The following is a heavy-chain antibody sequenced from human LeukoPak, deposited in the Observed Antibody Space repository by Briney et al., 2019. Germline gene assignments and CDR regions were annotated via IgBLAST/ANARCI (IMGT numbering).Heavy chain of an antibody. D-gene: IGHD2-2*01. CDR1: GYTFTSYG. CDR2: ISAYNGNT. CDR3: ARAFFVVVPAATRENYYYGMDV. J-gene: IGHJ6*02. Sequence: ASVKVSCKASGYTFTSYGISRVRQAPGQGLEWMGWISAYNGNTNHAQKLQGRVTMTTDTSTSTAYMELRSLRSDDTAVYYCARAFFVVVPAATRENYYYGMDVWGQGTTVTVSS. V-gene: IGHV1-18*01.